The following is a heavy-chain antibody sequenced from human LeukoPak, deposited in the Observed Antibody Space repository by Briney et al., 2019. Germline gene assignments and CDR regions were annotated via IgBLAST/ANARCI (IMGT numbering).Heavy chain of an antibody. CDR1: GFTFDDYG. CDR3: ARARDYGGNAIFFDY. Sequence: PGGSLRLSCAASGFTFDDYGMSWVRQVPGKGLEWGSGISWNGGSTDYADSVKDRFTVSRDNAKSSLLLQMNSLRAEDTALYYCARARDYGGNAIFFDYWGQGTLVTVSS. J-gene: IGHJ4*02. V-gene: IGHV3-20*04. D-gene: IGHD4-23*01. CDR2: ISWNGGST.